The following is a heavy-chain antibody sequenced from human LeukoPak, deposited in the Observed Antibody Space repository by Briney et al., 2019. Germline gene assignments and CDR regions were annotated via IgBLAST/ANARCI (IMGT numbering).Heavy chain of an antibody. CDR1: GYTFTSYA. V-gene: IGHV7-4-1*02. D-gene: IGHD3-16*01. J-gene: IGHJ4*02. CDR2: INTNTGNP. CDR3: ARDQGAYYDYVWGSYNY. Sequence: GASVKVSCKASGYTFTSYAMNWVRQAPGQGLEWMGWINTNTGNPTYAQGFTGRFVFSLDTSVSTAYLQISSLKAEDTAVYYCARDQGAYYDYVWGSYNYWGQGTLVTVSS.